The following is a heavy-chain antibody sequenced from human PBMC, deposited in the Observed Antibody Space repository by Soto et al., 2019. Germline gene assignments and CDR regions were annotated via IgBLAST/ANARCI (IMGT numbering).Heavy chain of an antibody. CDR3: ARGVTAGVDY. D-gene: IGHD1-26*01. Sequence: ASVKVSCKASGYSFTSLGINWVRQTAGQGLEWMGWMQPSSGRTGYAQKFQGRVTMTRDTSINTAYMELSSLTSDDTAFYYCARGVTAGVDYWGQGTLVTVSS. V-gene: IGHV1-8*01. CDR2: MQPSSGRT. CDR1: GYSFTSLG. J-gene: IGHJ4*02.